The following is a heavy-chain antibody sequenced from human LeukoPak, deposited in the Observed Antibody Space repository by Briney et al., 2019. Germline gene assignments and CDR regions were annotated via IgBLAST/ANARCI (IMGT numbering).Heavy chain of an antibody. Sequence: TGGSLRLSCAASGFTFSSYWMHWVRQAPGKGLVWVSRINTDATTTNYVDSVKGRFTISRDNAKNTLYLQMNSLRAEDTAVYYCVRDLPSCIYMSCYNLDYWGQGALVTVSS. D-gene: IGHD2-2*02. CDR3: VRDLPSCIYMSCYNLDY. CDR2: INTDATTT. V-gene: IGHV3-74*01. CDR1: GFTFSSYW. J-gene: IGHJ4*02.